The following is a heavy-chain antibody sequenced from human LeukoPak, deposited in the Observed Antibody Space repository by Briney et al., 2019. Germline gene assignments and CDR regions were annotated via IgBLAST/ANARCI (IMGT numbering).Heavy chain of an antibody. CDR2: INPNSGGT. CDR1: GYTFTGYY. D-gene: IGHD3-16*02. Sequence: ASVKVSCKASGYTFTGYYMHWVRQAPGQGLEWMGWINPNSGGTNYAQKFQGWVTMTRDTSISTAYMELSRLRSDDTAVYYCARDLVDYDYVWGSYRPTYYFDYWGQGTLVTVS. J-gene: IGHJ4*02. V-gene: IGHV1-2*04. CDR3: ARDLVDYDYVWGSYRPTYYFDY.